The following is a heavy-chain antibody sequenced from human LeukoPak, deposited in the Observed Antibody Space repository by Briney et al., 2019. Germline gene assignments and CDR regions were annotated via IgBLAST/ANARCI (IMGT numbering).Heavy chain of an antibody. CDR2: INHSGST. CDR3: ARVLRFLEWLPPDGMDF. J-gene: IGHJ6*02. CDR1: GGSFSGYY. D-gene: IGHD3-3*01. V-gene: IGHV4-34*01. Sequence: SETLSLTCAVYGGSFSGYYWSWIRQPPGKGLEWIGEINHSGSTNYNPSLKSRVTISVDTSKNQFSLKLSSVTAADTAVYYCARVLRFLEWLPPDGMDFWGQGTTVTVSS.